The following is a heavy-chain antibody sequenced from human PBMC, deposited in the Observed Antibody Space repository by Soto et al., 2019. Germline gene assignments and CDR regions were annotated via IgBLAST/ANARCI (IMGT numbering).Heavy chain of an antibody. CDR1: GFTFSGSA. V-gene: IGHV3-73*01. J-gene: IGHJ6*02. CDR3: TTKDAMDYYYYGMDV. CDR2: IRSKVNSYAT. Sequence: EVQLVESGGGSVQPGGSLKLSCAASGFTFSGSAMHWVRQASGKGLEWVGRIRSKVNSYATEYAASVKGRFTISRDDSKNTAYLEMNSLKTDDTAVYYCTTKDAMDYYYYGMDVWGQGTTVTVSS. D-gene: IGHD2-2*01.